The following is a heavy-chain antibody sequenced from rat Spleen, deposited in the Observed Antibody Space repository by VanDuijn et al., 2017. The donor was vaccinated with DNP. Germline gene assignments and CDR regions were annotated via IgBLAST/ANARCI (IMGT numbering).Heavy chain of an antibody. J-gene: IGHJ2*01. Sequence: QVQLKESGPGLVQPSQTLSLTCTVSGFSLTRYGVSWVRQPPRKGLEWIAAISSGGSTLYNSTLTSRLSIGRDTSKSQVFLKMNSLQTEDTAIYFCTRVAYYGYKFFDYWGQGVMVTVSS. CDR1: GFSLTRYG. D-gene: IGHD1-9*01. CDR3: TRVAYYGYKFFDY. CDR2: ISSGGST. V-gene: IGHV2S12*01.